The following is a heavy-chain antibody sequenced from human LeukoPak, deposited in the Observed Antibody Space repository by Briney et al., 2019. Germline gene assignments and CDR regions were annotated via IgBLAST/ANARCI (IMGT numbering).Heavy chain of an antibody. CDR1: GGSISSYY. Sequence: PSETLSLTCTASGGSISSYYWSWVRQPPGKGLEWVGRIKSKTDGGTTDYAAPVKGRFTISRDDSKSTLYLQMNSLKIEDTGVYYCTTDRGGQYSSSWYDYWGQGTLVTVSS. CDR2: IKSKTDGGTT. V-gene: IGHV3-15*01. CDR3: TTDRGGQYSSSWYDY. D-gene: IGHD6-13*01. J-gene: IGHJ4*02.